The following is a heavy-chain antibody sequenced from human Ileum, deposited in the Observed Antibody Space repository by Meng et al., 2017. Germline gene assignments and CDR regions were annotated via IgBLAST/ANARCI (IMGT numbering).Heavy chain of an antibody. J-gene: IGHJ4*02. CDR1: GASYSSNNEG. CDR3: ARDHWESLDY. D-gene: IGHD7-27*01. CDR2: WST. Sequence: QMQLEDSGPVLVRPVDTLSLPGSVSGASYSSNNEGRGWIRQPPGKGLELIGYWSTNHNPSLKSRVTISVDTSKNQFFLTLNSVTAADTAIYYCARDHWESLDYWGQGNLVTVSS. V-gene: IGHV4-61*01.